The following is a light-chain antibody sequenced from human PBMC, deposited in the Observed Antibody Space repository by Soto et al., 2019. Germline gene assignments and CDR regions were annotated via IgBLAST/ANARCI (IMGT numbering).Light chain of an antibody. J-gene: IGKJ1*01. CDR2: LGS. CDR3: MQALQTWT. Sequence: DIVMTQSPLSLSVTPGEQPSISCRSSQSLLHSNGYNYLDWYLQKPRQSPQLLIYLGSNRASGVPDRFSGSGSGTDFTLKISRVEAEDVGVYYCMQALQTWTFGQGTKVDI. V-gene: IGKV2-28*01. CDR1: QSLLHSNGYNY.